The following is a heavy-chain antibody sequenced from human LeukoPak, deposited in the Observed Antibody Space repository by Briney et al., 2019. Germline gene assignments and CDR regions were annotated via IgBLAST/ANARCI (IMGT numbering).Heavy chain of an antibody. CDR2: ISWNSGSI. D-gene: IGHD5-12*01. CDR3: AKDISDRWLQDYYYYYGMDV. CDR1: GFTFSSYA. V-gene: IGHV3-9*01. Sequence: GGSLRLSCAASGFTFSSYAMHWVRQAPGKGLEWVSGISWNSGSIGYADSVKGRFTLSRDNAKNSLYLQMNSLRAEDTALYYCAKDISDRWLQDYYYYYGMDVWGQGTTVTVSS. J-gene: IGHJ6*02.